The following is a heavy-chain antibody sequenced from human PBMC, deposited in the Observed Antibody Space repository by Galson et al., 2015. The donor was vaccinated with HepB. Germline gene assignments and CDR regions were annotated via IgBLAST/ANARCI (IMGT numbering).Heavy chain of an antibody. V-gene: IGHV3-64D*06. J-gene: IGHJ3*01. CDR1: GFNFHYSA. D-gene: IGHD3-9*01. CDR2: ITNDGVGT. Sequence: SLRLSCAASGFNFHYSAMHWVRQAPGRGLEYISGITNDGVGTNYADSVNGRFTISRDNARKGLTLQVTSLRPEDTALYYRVKEDILSGFSVGSFHVWGQGTMGTGPS. CDR3: VKEDILSGFSVGSFHV.